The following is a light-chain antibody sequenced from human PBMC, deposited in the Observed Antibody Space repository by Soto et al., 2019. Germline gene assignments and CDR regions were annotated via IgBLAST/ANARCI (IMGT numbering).Light chain of an antibody. CDR3: HSYNTAAFT. V-gene: IGKV1-27*01. CDR2: AAS. Sequence: DIQMTQSPSSLSASVGDRVTITCRASQDIRNYLAWYQQRPGKVPTLLIYAASTLQSGVPSRFSGSGSGTDYTLTISRLQPEDVATYYCHSYNTAAFTFGPGTKVDIK. CDR1: QDIRNY. J-gene: IGKJ3*01.